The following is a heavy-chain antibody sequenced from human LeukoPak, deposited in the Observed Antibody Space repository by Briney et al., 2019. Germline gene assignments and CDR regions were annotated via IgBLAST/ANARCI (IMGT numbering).Heavy chain of an antibody. CDR1: GYSISSGFY. J-gene: IGHJ4*02. D-gene: IGHD4-23*01. CDR3: ARAVGTSRNFFDY. V-gene: IGHV4-38-2*02. CDR2: IYHSGST. Sequence: KPSETLSLTCTVSGYSISSGFYWGWIRQPPGKGLKCIGSIYHSGSTYYNPSLKSRVTISVDTSKNQFSLNLSSVTAADTAMYYCARAVGTSRNFFDYWGQGTLVTVSS.